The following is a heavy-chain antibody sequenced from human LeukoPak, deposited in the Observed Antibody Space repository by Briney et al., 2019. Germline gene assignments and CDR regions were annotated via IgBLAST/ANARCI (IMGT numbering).Heavy chain of an antibody. CDR2: ISGPAGSW. Sequence: PGGSLRLSCEASGFTFSSYAMSWVRQAPGKGLEWVAAISGPAGSWDYADSVKGRFTVSRDNSKNTLFLQMNSLRAKDTATYYCAKKVGLVSAPLWYFDIWGQGTLVAVSS. V-gene: IGHV3-23*01. D-gene: IGHD5/OR15-5a*01. J-gene: IGHJ4*02. CDR1: GFTFSSYA. CDR3: AKKVGLVSAPLWYFDI.